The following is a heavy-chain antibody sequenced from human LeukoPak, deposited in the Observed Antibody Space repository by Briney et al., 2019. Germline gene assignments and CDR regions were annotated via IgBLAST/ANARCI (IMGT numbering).Heavy chain of an antibody. D-gene: IGHD6-13*01. CDR3: ARGLRREQQLLRAFDY. V-gene: IGHV1-8*01. CDR2: MNPNSGNT. CDR1: GYTFTNYD. Sequence: ASVRVSCKASGYTFTNYDINWVRQASGQGLEWMGWMNPNSGNTGSAQKFQGRVTMTSNTSISTAYMELSSLRSEDTAVYYCARGLRREQQLLRAFDYWGQGTPVTVCS. J-gene: IGHJ4*02.